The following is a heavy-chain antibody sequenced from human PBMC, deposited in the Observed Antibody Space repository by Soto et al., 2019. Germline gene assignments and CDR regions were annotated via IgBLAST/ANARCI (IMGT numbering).Heavy chain of an antibody. CDR2: IHYSGST. CDR3: ARVRSNLFDY. CDR1: GDSISTFY. V-gene: IGHV4-59*01. Sequence: SETLSLTCTVSGDSISTFYWSWIRQPPGKGLEWIGYIHYSGSTNYNPSLKSQVMISVDTSKNQFSLKLSSVTAADTAVYFCARVRSNLFDYWGQGTLVTVSS. J-gene: IGHJ4*02. D-gene: IGHD3-3*01.